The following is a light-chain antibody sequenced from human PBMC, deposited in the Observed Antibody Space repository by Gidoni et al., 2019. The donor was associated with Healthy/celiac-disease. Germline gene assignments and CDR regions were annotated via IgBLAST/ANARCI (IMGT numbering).Light chain of an antibody. Sequence: EIVLTQSPATLSLSPGERATRSCRASQSLSTYLAWYQQKPGQAPRLLIYDASNRATGIPARFSGSGSGTDFTLTISSLEPEDYAVYYCQQRSNWPSPFGQGTKVEIK. V-gene: IGKV3-11*01. J-gene: IGKJ1*01. CDR1: QSLSTY. CDR3: QQRSNWPSP. CDR2: DAS.